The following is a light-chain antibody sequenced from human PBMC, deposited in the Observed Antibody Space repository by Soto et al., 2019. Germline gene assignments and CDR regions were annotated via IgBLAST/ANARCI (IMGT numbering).Light chain of an antibody. Sequence: DIQMTPSPSSLSASVGDRVTITCRASQGISTYLNWYHQKPEKAPKLLIYAASSLQSGVPSKFSGSGSETYFTLTISSLQPEDFAAYSCQQSYSITWTFGQGTKVEIK. V-gene: IGKV1-39*01. CDR1: QGISTY. J-gene: IGKJ1*01. CDR3: QQSYSITWT. CDR2: AAS.